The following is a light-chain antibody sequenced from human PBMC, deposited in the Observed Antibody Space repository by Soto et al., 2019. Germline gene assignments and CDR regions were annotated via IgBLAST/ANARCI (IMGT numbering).Light chain of an antibody. J-gene: IGKJ2*01. CDR1: QSVSRN. V-gene: IGKV3-15*01. Sequence: EIVMTQSPATLSVSPGERATLSCRASQSVSRNLAWYQQKPGQAPRLLIYGASTRATGIPARFSGSGSGTEFTLTISSLQSEDFAVYYCQQYDNWPPYTFGQGTKLVI. CDR2: GAS. CDR3: QQYDNWPPYT.